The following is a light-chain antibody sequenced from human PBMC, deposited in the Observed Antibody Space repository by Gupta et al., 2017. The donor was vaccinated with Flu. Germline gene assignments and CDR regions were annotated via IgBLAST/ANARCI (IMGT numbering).Light chain of an antibody. J-gene: IGKJ5*01. Sequence: GERSTHSCRASQRVTSYLAWYQQKPGQPPRPLIFDASTRAPGVPARFNGSGSETDFTLTITSLEPQDSAVYYCQQRSAWAITFGPGTRLEI. V-gene: IGKV3-11*01. CDR2: DAS. CDR3: QQRSAWAIT. CDR1: QRVTSY.